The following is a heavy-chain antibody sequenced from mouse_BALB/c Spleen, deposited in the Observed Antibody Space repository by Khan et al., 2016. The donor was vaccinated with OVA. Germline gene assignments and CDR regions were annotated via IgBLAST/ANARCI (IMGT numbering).Heavy chain of an antibody. Sequence: EVQLQESGPGLVKPSQSLSLTCTVTGYTITSGYGWNWIRQFPGNKLEWMGYISYSGSTYSNPSLKSRISFTRDTSKNQFVLQLNSVTTEDTATYYCAITAKIKYWGQGTTLTVSS. CDR1: GYTITSGYG. V-gene: IGHV3-2*02. D-gene: IGHD1-2*01. CDR3: AITAKIKY. CDR2: ISYSGST. J-gene: IGHJ2*01.